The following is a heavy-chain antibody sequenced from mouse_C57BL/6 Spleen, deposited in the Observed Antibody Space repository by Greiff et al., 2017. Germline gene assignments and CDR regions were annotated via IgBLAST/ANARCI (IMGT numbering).Heavy chain of an antibody. CDR1: GYTFTSYW. CDR2: IYPGNSDT. J-gene: IGHJ3*01. Sequence: VQLKESGTVLARPGASVKMSCKTSGYTFTSYWMHWVKQRPGQGLEWIGAIYPGNSDTSYNQKFKGKAKLTAVTSASTAYLELSSLTTEDSAVYYCSGRDDCGSPWFAYWGQGTLVTVSA. V-gene: IGHV1-5*01. D-gene: IGHD1-1*01. CDR3: SGRDDCGSPWFAY.